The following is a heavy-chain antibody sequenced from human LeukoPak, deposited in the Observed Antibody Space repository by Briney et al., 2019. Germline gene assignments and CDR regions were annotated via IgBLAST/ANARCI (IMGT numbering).Heavy chain of an antibody. CDR2: ISSRSSTI. Sequence: GGSLRLSCAASGFTFSSYIMNWVRQAPGKGLEWVSYISSRSSTIYYADSVKGRFTIPRDNAKNSLYLQMNSLRAEDTAVYYCARLGAGTLTFDYWGQGTLVTVSS. J-gene: IGHJ4*02. CDR3: ARLGAGTLTFDY. V-gene: IGHV3-48*01. CDR1: GFTFSSYI. D-gene: IGHD6-13*01.